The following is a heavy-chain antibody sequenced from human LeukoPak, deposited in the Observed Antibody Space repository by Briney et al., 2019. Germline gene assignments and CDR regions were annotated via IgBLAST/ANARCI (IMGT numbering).Heavy chain of an antibody. V-gene: IGHV3-66*01. CDR3: AKGGSSQPNYFNY. CDR2: IYSGGGA. J-gene: IGHJ4*02. CDR1: GFTVSNY. D-gene: IGHD6-6*01. Sequence: GGSLRLSCAASGFTVSNYMSWVRQAPGKGLEWVSVIYSGGGAYYPNSVKGRFTISRDNSKNTLYVQMNSLRAEDTAVYYCAKGGSSQPNYFNYWGQGTLVTVSS.